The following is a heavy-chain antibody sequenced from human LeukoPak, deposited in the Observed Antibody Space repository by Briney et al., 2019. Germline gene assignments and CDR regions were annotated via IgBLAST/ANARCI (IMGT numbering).Heavy chain of an antibody. CDR3: AGQFDSSGSYFY. CDR2: IYHSGST. J-gene: IGHJ4*02. D-gene: IGHD3-22*01. Sequence: SETLSLTCTVSGSGYSISGGFYWGWIRQPPGKGLAWIGSIYHSGSTYYNPSLKSRATISVDTSKNQFSLKLKFVTAADTAVYYCAGQFDSSGSYFYWGQGTLVTLSS. CDR1: GSGYSISGGFY. V-gene: IGHV4-38-2*02.